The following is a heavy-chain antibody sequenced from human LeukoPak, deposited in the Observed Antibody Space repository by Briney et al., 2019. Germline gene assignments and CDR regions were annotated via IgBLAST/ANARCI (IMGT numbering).Heavy chain of an antibody. V-gene: IGHV1-69*13. CDR1: GGTFSSYA. CDR3: ATLKQQLVLQYFDY. D-gene: IGHD6-13*01. J-gene: IGHJ4*02. Sequence: SVKVSCKASGGTFSSYAISWVRQAPGQGLEWMGGIIPIFGTANYAQKFQGRVTITADESTSTAYMELSSLRSEDTAVYYCATLKQQLVLQYFDYWGQGTLVTVSS. CDR2: IIPIFGTA.